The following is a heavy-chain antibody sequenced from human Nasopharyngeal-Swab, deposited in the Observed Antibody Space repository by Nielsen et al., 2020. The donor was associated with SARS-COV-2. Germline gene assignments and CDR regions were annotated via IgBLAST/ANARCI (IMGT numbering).Heavy chain of an antibody. D-gene: IGHD3-10*01. Sequence: ASVKVSCKVSGYTLTELSMHWVRQAPGKGLEWMGGFDPEDGETIYAQKFQGRVTMTEDTSTDTAYMELSSLRSEDTAVYYCASFALKGVYYGMDVWGQGTTVTVSS. J-gene: IGHJ6*02. V-gene: IGHV1-24*01. CDR3: ASFALKGVYYGMDV. CDR2: FDPEDGET. CDR1: GYTLTELS.